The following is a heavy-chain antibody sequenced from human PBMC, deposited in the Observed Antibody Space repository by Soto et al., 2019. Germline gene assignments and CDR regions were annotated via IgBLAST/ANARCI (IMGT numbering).Heavy chain of an antibody. V-gene: IGHV4-31*03. CDR3: SRGILV. D-gene: IGHD5-18*01. Sequence: QVQLQESGPGLVKPSQTLSLTCTVSGGSINSGGYCWSWIRQHPGKGLDWIGCISYGGSTSYNPSLKSRFTISVDTSKNQFSLKLTSVTAADTAVYYGSRGILVWGQGALITVSS. CDR2: ISYGGST. CDR1: GGSINSGGYC. J-gene: IGHJ4*02.